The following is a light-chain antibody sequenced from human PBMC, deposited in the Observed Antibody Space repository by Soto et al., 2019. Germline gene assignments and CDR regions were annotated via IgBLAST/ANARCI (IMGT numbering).Light chain of an antibody. CDR2: GAS. V-gene: IGKV3-20*01. J-gene: IGKJ1*01. CDR1: QSVSSF. Sequence: DIVLTQSPGTLSLSPGQRATLSCRASQSVSSFFAWYQQKPGQAPRLLIYGASNRATGIPDRFSGRGSGTDFTPTITGTEPEDVAVYYCQQYVSSVAFGQGTKVDIK. CDR3: QQYVSSVA.